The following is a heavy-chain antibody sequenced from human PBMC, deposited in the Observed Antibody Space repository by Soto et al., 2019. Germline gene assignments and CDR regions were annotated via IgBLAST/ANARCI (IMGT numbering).Heavy chain of an antibody. CDR1: GFTFSSYG. D-gene: IGHD4-17*01. CDR2: ISYDGSNK. V-gene: IGHV3-30*18. Sequence: HPGGSMRLSCAASGFTFSSYGMHWVRQAPGKGLEWVAVISYDGSNKYYADSVKGRFTISRDNSKNTLYLQMSSLRAEDTAVYYCAKDTNYGDPFDYWGQGTLVTVSS. J-gene: IGHJ4*02. CDR3: AKDTNYGDPFDY.